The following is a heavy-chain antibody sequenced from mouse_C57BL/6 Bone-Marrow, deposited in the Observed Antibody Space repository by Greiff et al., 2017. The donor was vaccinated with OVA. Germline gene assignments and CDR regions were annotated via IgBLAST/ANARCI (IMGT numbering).Heavy chain of an antibody. CDR2: INPGSGGT. Sequence: QVQLQQSGAELVRPGASVKVSCKASGYAFTNYLMEWVKQRPGQGLEWIGGINPGSGGTNYNEKFKGKATLTADKSSSTAYMQLSSLTSEDSAVYVCARGRYWGQGTLVTVSA. V-gene: IGHV1-54*01. D-gene: IGHD6-1*01. J-gene: IGHJ3*01. CDR1: GYAFTNYL. CDR3: ARGRY.